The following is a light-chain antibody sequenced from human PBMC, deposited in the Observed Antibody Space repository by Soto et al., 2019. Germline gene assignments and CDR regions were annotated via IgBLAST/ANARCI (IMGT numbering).Light chain of an antibody. Sequence: QSALTQPPSASGSPGRSVTISCTGTSSDVGGYDYGSWFQQHPGKAPKLIIYEVTKRPSGVPDRFSASKSGNTASLTVSGLQAEDEADYYCSSFVAGNNYWVFGGGTKLTVL. CDR3: SSFVAGNNYWV. CDR1: SSDVGGYDY. V-gene: IGLV2-8*01. J-gene: IGLJ3*02. CDR2: EVT.